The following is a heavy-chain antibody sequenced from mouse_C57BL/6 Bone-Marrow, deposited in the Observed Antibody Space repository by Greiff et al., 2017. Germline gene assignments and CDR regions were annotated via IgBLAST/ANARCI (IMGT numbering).Heavy chain of an antibody. CDR2: IYIGNGYT. V-gene: IGHV1-58*01. CDR3: ARSRFPYDGYYGWFAY. CDR1: GYTFTSYG. J-gene: IGHJ3*01. Sequence: EVKLMESGAELVRPGSSVKMSCKTSGYTFTSYGINWVKQRPGQGLEWIGYIYIGNGYTEYNEKFKGKATLTSDTSSRTAYMQLSSLTSEDSAIYFCARSRFPYDGYYGWFAYWGQGTLVTVSA. D-gene: IGHD2-3*01.